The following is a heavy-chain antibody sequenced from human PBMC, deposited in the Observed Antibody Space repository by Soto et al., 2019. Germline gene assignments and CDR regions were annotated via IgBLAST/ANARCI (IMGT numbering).Heavy chain of an antibody. CDR2: ISAYNGNT. V-gene: IGHV1-18*01. Sequence: ASVKVSCKASGYTFTSYGISWVRQAPGQGLEWMGWISAYNGNTNYAQKHQGRVTMTTDTSTNSLYMEMRSLRSEDTAVYYCARYYFQPLGRFLPVDVWGQGTTVTVSS. CDR3: ARYYFQPLGRFLPVDV. D-gene: IGHD3-3*01. J-gene: IGHJ6*02. CDR1: GYTFTSYG.